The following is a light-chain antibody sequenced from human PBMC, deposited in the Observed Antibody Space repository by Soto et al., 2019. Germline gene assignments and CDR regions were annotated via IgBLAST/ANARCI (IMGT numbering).Light chain of an antibody. CDR1: SSDVGYYNY. CDR3: SSYATTSTYV. Sequence: QSALTQPASLSGSPGQSITISCTGTSSDVGYYNYVSWYQQHPGKAPKLMIYEVSNRPSGISSRFSGSKSGNTASLTISGLQAGDEADYYCSSYATTSTYVFGTGTKVTVL. CDR2: EVS. J-gene: IGLJ1*01. V-gene: IGLV2-14*01.